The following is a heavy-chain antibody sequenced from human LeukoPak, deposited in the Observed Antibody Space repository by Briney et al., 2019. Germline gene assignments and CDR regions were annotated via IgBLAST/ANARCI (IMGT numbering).Heavy chain of an antibody. Sequence: ASVKVSCKASGYTFTGYGISWVRQAPGQGLEWMGWISPYNGNTNYAQKLQGRVTMTTDTSTSTAYMELRSLRSDDTAVYYCARVVGSGWYTDYYYYYYMDVWGKGTTVTVSS. CDR3: ARVVGSGWYTDYYYYYYMDV. CDR1: GYTFTGYG. J-gene: IGHJ6*03. V-gene: IGHV1-18*01. CDR2: ISPYNGNT. D-gene: IGHD6-19*01.